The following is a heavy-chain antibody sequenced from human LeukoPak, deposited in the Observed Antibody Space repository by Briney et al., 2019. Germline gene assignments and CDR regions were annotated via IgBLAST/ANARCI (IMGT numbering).Heavy chain of an antibody. CDR1: GFTFSGSA. V-gene: IGHV3-73*01. CDR2: IRSKANNYAT. J-gene: IGHJ4*02. CDR3: TGDNFDSSVKFDY. D-gene: IGHD3-22*01. Sequence: GGSLKLSCVVSGFTFSGSAVHWDRQASGKGLEWVGRIRSKANNYATAYAASVKGRFTISRDDSKNTAYLQMNSLKTEDTAVYYCTGDNFDSSVKFDYWGQGTLVTVSS.